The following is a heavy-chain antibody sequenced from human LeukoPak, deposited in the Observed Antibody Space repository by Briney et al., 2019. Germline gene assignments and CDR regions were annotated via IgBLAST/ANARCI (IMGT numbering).Heavy chain of an antibody. V-gene: IGHV1-69*05. Sequence: ASVKVSCKASGGTFCSYAISWVRQAPGQGLEWMGGIIPIFGTANYAQKFQDRVTITTDESTSTAYMELSSLRSEDTAVYYCASAIAAAGPLPIDYWGQGTLVTVSS. CDR3: ASAIAAAGPLPIDY. CDR2: IIPIFGTA. CDR1: GGTFCSYA. D-gene: IGHD6-13*01. J-gene: IGHJ4*02.